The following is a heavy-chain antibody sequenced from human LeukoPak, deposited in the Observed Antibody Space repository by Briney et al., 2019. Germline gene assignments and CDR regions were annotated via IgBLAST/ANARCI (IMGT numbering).Heavy chain of an antibody. J-gene: IGHJ4*02. V-gene: IGHV4-39*01. CDR3: ARLGPGIAAAGTY. Sequence: SETLSLTCTVSGGSISSSSYYWGWIRQPPGKGLEWIGSIYYSGSTYYNPSLKSRVTISVDTSKYQFSLKLSSVTAADTAVYYCARLGPGIAAAGTYWGQGTLVTVSS. CDR2: IYYSGST. D-gene: IGHD6-13*01. CDR1: GGSISSSSYY.